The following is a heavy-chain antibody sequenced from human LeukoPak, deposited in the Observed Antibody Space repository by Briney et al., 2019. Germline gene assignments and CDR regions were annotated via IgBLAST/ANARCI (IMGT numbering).Heavy chain of an antibody. Sequence: PGGSLRLSCAASGFTFSSYEMNWVRQAPGKGLEWVSYISSSANTIYYADSVKGRFTISRDNAKNSLYLQMNGLRAEDTAVYYCARDGGILYSSAWNDYWGQGTLVTVSS. J-gene: IGHJ4*02. CDR1: GFTFSSYE. CDR2: ISSSANTI. D-gene: IGHD6-25*01. V-gene: IGHV3-48*03. CDR3: ARDGGILYSSAWNDY.